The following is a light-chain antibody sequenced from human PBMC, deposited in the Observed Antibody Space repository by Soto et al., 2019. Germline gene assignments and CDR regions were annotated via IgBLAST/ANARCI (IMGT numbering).Light chain of an antibody. J-gene: IGLJ1*01. CDR3: ASWDDSLNGLL. Sequence: QSVLTQPPSASGTPGQRVTISCSGRSSNIGINAVNWYQQLPGTAPKLLMYDNNQRPSGVPDRVSGSKSGTSASLAISGLQSEDEADCYCASWDDSLNGLLFGTGTKVTVL. CDR1: SSNIGINA. CDR2: DNN. V-gene: IGLV1-44*01.